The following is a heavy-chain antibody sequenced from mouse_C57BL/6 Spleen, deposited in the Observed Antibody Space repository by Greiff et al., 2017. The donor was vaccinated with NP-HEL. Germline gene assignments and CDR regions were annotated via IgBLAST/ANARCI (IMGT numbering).Heavy chain of an antibody. Sequence: EVQLQQSGPELVKPGASVKIPCKASGYTFTDYNMDWVKQSHGKSLEWIGDINPNNGGTIYNQKFKGKATLTVDKSSSTAYMELRSLTSEDTAVYYWARGITTVVARYWYCDVWGTGTTVTGSS. CDR3: ARGITTVVARYWYCDV. CDR2: INPNNGGT. J-gene: IGHJ1*03. CDR1: GYTFTDYN. D-gene: IGHD1-1*01. V-gene: IGHV1-18*01.